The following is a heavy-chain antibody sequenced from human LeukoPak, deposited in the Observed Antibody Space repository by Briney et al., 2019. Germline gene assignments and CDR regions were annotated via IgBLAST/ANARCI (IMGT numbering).Heavy chain of an antibody. D-gene: IGHD4-23*01. CDR1: GFTFDDYG. V-gene: IGHV3-20*04. Sequence: GGSLRLSCAASGFTFDDYGMSWVRQAPGKGLEWVSGINWNGGSTGYADSVKGRFTISRDNAKNSLYLQMNSLRAEDTALYYCARERTVVTPGRWRASGGAFDIWGQGTMVTVSS. J-gene: IGHJ3*02. CDR2: INWNGGST. CDR3: ARERTVVTPGRWRASGGAFDI.